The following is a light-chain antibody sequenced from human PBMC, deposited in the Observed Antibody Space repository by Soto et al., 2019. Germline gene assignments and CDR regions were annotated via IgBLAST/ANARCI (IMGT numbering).Light chain of an antibody. J-gene: IGKJ3*01. V-gene: IGKV1-33*01. CDR1: QDVKMY. CDR2: DAS. CDR3: QEYGVVPR. Sequence: DMQMTQSPSSLSASVGDRVTITCQASQDVKMYLNWYQQTPGKVPKLLIYDASKLEAGVPSRFRGSGSGTDFTLTVTNLQPEDTGTYYCQEYGVVPRFGPGTRVNIK.